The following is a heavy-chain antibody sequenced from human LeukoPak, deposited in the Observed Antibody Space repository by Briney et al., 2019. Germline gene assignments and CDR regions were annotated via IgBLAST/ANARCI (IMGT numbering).Heavy chain of an antibody. CDR3: ARGYGSGSYYSITPDAFDI. CDR2: INHSGST. Sequence: SETLSLTCAVYGGSFSGYYWSWIRQPPGKGLEWIGEINHSGSTNYNPSLKGRVTISVDTSKNQFSLKLSSVTAADTAVYYCARGYGSGSYYSITPDAFDIWGQGTMVTVSS. J-gene: IGHJ3*02. CDR1: GGSFSGYY. V-gene: IGHV4-34*01. D-gene: IGHD3-10*01.